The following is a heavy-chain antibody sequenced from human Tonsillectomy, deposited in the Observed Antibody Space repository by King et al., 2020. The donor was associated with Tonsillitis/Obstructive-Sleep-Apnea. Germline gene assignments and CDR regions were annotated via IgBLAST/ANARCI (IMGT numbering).Heavy chain of an antibody. Sequence: QLVQSGAEVKKPGASVMVSCKASGYTFTGYHIHWVRQAPGQGLEWMGRINPNSGGTNYAQKFQGRVTMTRDTSISTAYMELSRLRSDDTAVYYCARSEEQWLAHDYMDVWGTGTTVTVSS. CDR3: ARSEEQWLAHDYMDV. CDR1: GYTFTGYH. J-gene: IGHJ6*03. CDR2: INPNSGGT. D-gene: IGHD6-19*01. V-gene: IGHV1-2*06.